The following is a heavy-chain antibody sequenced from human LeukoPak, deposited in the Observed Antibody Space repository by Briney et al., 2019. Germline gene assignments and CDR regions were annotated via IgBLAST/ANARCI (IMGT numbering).Heavy chain of an antibody. CDR1: GFTFSSYA. Sequence: PGGSLRLSCAASGFTFSSYAMHWVRQAPGKGLEWVAVISYDGSNKYYADSVKGRFTISRDNSKNTLYLQMNSLRAEDTAVYYCARDSHTYYYGSGSYCNYWGQGTLVTVSS. V-gene: IGHV3-30*04. CDR3: ARDSHTYYYGSGSYCNY. D-gene: IGHD3-10*01. CDR2: ISYDGSNK. J-gene: IGHJ4*02.